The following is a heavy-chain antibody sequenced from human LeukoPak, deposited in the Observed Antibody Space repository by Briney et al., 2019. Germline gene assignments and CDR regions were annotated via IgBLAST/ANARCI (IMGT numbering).Heavy chain of an antibody. V-gene: IGHV3-23*01. CDR2: ISGGNT. Sequence: PGGSLRLSCAGSGLTLSSYAMSWVRQAPGKGLEWVSGISGGNTYYADSVKGRFTISRDNSKNTLYLQMYSLRAEDTAVYYCAPRSGGMDVWGRGTTVTVS. J-gene: IGHJ6*02. CDR1: GLTLSSYA. CDR3: APRSGGMDV.